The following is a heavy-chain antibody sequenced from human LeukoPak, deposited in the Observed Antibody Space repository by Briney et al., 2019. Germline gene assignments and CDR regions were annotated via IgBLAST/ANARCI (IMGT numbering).Heavy chain of an antibody. V-gene: IGHV3-23*01. CDR3: AKGKASGWYIVDY. CDR2: ISGSGGST. J-gene: IGHJ4*02. CDR1: GYTFTHYG. D-gene: IGHD6-19*01. Sequence: GGSLRLSCVISGYTFTHYGFHWVRQAPGKALEWVSAISGSGGSTYYADSVKGRFTISRDNSKNTLYLQMNSLRAEDTAVYYCAKGKASGWYIVDYWGQGTLVTVSS.